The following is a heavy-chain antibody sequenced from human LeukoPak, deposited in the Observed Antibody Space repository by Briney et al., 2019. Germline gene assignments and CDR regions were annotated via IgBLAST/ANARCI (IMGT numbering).Heavy chain of an antibody. Sequence: SETLSLTCAVSGGSISSSNWWSWVRQPPGKGLEWIGEIYHSGSTNYNPSLKSRVTISVDTSKNQFSLKLSSVTAADTAVYYCARASGWYYFDYWGQGTLVTVSS. J-gene: IGHJ4*02. CDR2: IYHSGST. V-gene: IGHV4-4*02. CDR1: GGSISSSNW. CDR3: ARASGWYYFDY. D-gene: IGHD6-19*01.